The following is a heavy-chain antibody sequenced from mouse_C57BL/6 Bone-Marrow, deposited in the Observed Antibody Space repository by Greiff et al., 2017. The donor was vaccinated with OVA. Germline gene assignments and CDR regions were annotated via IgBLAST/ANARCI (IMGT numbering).Heavy chain of an antibody. D-gene: IGHD2-3*01. CDR2: IDPSDSYT. CDR3: ARCGTDGYYPDY. V-gene: IGHV1-50*01. Sequence: QVQLQQSGAELVKPGASVKLSCKASGYTFTSYWMQWVKQRPGQGLEWIGEIDPSDSYTNYNQKFKGKATLTVDTSSSTAYMQLSSLTSEDSAVYYCARCGTDGYYPDYWGQGTTLTVSS. CDR1: GYTFTSYW. J-gene: IGHJ2*01.